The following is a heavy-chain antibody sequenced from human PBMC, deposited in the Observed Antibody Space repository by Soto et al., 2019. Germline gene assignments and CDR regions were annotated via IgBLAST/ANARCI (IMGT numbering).Heavy chain of an antibody. J-gene: IGHJ4*02. V-gene: IGHV4-34*01. CDR2: INHSGIT. Sequence: SETLSLTCAVYGGSFSTYYWSWIRQPPGKGLEWIGEINHSGITNFNPSLKSRVTISVDTSKSQFSLKLTSVTAADTAVYFCARGRKAYSSSWYVDWGQGTLVTVFS. D-gene: IGHD6-13*01. CDR3: ARGRKAYSSSWYVD. CDR1: GGSFSTYY.